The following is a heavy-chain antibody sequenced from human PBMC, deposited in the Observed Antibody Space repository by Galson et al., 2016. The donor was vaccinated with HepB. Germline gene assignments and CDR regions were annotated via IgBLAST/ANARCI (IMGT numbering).Heavy chain of an antibody. CDR2: ISYDGSKK. V-gene: IGHV3-30*18. J-gene: IGHJ5*02. CDR1: GFTFRRYG. CDR3: VKDPWNPDYANSDIRDQFAP. Sequence: LRLSCAASGFTFRRYGMHWVRQAPGKGLEWVTLISYDGSKKYYADSVKGRFTISRDNSENMVYLQMNSLRAEDTAFYYCVKDPWNPDYANSDIRDQFAPWGQGTLVTVSS. D-gene: IGHD2-8*01.